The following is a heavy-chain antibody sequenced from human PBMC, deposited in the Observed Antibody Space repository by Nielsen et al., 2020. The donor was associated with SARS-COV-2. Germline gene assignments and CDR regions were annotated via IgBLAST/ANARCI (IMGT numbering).Heavy chain of an antibody. CDR2: IYYSGST. J-gene: IGHJ6*03. CDR3: ARGFSGYQLLYSDYYYYYMDV. CDR1: GGSISSYY. Sequence: GSLRLSCTVSGGSISSYYWSWIRQPPGKGLEWIGYIYYSGSTNYNPSLKSRVTISVDTSKNQFSLKLSSVTAADTAVYYCARGFSGYQLLYSDYYYYYMDVWGKGTTVTVSS. V-gene: IGHV4-59*01. D-gene: IGHD2-2*02.